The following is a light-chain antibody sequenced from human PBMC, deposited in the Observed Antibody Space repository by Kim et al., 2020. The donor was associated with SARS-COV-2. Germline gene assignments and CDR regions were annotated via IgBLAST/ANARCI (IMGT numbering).Light chain of an antibody. J-gene: IGLJ1*01. CDR1: SLRNYY. CDR3: QSRDNSGHQLV. CDR2: GEN. Sequence: ALGQTVRITCQGDSLRNYYATWYQQKAGQAPLLIIYGENNRPSGIPDRFSGSNSGNTASLTITGAQAEDEADYYCQSRDNSGHQLVFGTGTQLTVL. V-gene: IGLV3-19*01.